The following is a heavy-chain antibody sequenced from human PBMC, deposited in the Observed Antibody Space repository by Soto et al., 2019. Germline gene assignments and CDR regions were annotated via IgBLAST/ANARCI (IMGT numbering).Heavy chain of an antibody. D-gene: IGHD3-22*01. J-gene: IGHJ6*02. CDR2: INHSGST. CDR3: ARVLRDSSGYHLPYYYYGMDV. Sequence: PSETLSLTCAVYGGSFSGYYWSWIRQPPGKGLEWIGEINHSGSTNYNPSLKSRVTISVDTSKNQFSLKLSSVTAAETAVYYCARVLRDSSGYHLPYYYYGMDVWGQGTTVTVSS. CDR1: GGSFSGYY. V-gene: IGHV4-34*01.